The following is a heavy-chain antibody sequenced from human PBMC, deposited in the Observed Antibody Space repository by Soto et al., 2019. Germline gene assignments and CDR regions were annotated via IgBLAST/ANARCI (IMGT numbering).Heavy chain of an antibody. CDR3: ATLRGYYGMDV. CDR2: IDPSDSYT. Sequence: VEALKISCRGSVDSFTSCWISRYRQMPGKGLEWMGRIDPSDSYTNYSPPFQGHVTISADKSISTAYLQWSSLKASDTAMYYCATLRGYYGMDVWGQGTTVTVSS. J-gene: IGHJ6*02. V-gene: IGHV5-10-1*01. CDR1: VDSFTSCW.